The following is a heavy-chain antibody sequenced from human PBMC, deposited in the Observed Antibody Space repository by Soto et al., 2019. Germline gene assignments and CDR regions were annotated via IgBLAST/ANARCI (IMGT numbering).Heavy chain of an antibody. CDR3: EKDPGLMGAPRWYFDL. V-gene: IGHV3-23*01. Sequence: EVQLLESGGGLVQPGGSLRLSCAASGFTFSSYAMSWVRQAPGKGLEWFSAISGSGGSTYYADSVKGRFTISRDNSKNSLYLQMNSLRAEDTAVYYCEKDPGLMGAPRWYFDLWGRGTLVTVSS. CDR2: ISGSGGST. CDR1: GFTFSSYA. D-gene: IGHD1-26*01. J-gene: IGHJ2*01.